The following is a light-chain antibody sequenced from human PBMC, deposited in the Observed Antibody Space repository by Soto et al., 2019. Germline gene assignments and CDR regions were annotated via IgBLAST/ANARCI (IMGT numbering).Light chain of an antibody. CDR1: QSVSSN. V-gene: IGKV3-15*01. Sequence: EIVRTQSPATLSVSPAERATLSWRARQSVSSNLAWYQQKPGQAPRLLIYGASTSATGGPARFSGGGSWGDLALTISSLENDDYAIYYYQQRSNWPLITFGQGTRLEIK. CDR3: QQRSNWPLIT. J-gene: IGKJ5*01. CDR2: GAS.